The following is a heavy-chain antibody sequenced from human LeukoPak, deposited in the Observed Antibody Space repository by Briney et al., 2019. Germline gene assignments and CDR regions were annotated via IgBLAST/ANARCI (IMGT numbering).Heavy chain of an antibody. CDR3: ARMHYYDSSGDNWFDP. D-gene: IGHD3-22*01. CDR1: GHTFTSYD. V-gene: IGHV1-8*01. CDR2: MNPNSGHT. J-gene: IGHJ5*02. Sequence: ASVKVSCKASGHTFTSYDINWVRQATGQGLEWMGWMNPNSGHTGYAQKFQGRVTMTRNTSITTAYMELSSLRSEDTAVYYCARMHYYDSSGDNWFDPWGQGTLVTVSS.